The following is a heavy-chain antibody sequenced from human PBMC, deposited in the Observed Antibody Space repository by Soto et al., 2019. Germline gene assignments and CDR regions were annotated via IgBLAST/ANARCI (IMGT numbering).Heavy chain of an antibody. Sequence: QVHLVQSGAEVKKPGASVKVSCKGSGYAFTTYGITWVRQAPGQGLEWMGWISAHNGNTNYAQKLQGRVTVTRDTATRTAYMELRSLRSDDTAVYYCARGGYGEYWGQGALVTGSS. CDR1: GYAFTTYG. J-gene: IGHJ4*02. V-gene: IGHV1-18*01. CDR2: ISAHNGNT. D-gene: IGHD3-10*01. CDR3: ARGGYGEY.